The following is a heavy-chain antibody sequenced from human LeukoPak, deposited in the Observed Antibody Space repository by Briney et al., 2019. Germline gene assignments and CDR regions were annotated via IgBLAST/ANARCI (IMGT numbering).Heavy chain of an antibody. V-gene: IGHV4-59*01. CDR2: IYYTGTT. J-gene: IGHJ4*02. Sequence: KPSETLSLTCTVSDGSISSYYWNWFRQPPGKGLEWIGHIYYTGTTHYNPSLQSRVSISIDTSKNQFSLKLRSVTAVDTAVYYCARWGHFDTSGYFVADYWGQGTLITVSS. CDR3: ARWGHFDTSGYFVADY. CDR1: DGSISSYY. D-gene: IGHD3-22*01.